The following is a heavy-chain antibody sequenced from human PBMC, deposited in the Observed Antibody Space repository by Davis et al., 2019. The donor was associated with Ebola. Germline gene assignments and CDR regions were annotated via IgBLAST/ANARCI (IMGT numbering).Heavy chain of an antibody. CDR1: GFIFRSYV. J-gene: IGHJ4*02. V-gene: IGHV3-23*01. Sequence: GESLKISCAAPGFIFRSYVMSWVRQAPGKGLEWVSTLGTSADTYYADSVKGRFTISRDNSKNTLYLQMNSLRAEDTAVYYCAKWWGSSSPNWGQGTLVTVSS. D-gene: IGHD6-13*01. CDR2: LGTSADT. CDR3: AKWWGSSSPN.